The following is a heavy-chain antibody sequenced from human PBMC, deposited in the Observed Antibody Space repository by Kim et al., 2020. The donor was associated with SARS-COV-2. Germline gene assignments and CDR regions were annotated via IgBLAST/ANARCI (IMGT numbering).Heavy chain of an antibody. CDR2: DNYGTCT. Sequence: DNYGTCTSYADSVKVRFTISRDITKNTVYLQMNSLTAEDTAVYYCATVFNDWGQGTLVTVSS. V-gene: IGHV3-74*01. J-gene: IGHJ4*02. CDR3: ATVFND.